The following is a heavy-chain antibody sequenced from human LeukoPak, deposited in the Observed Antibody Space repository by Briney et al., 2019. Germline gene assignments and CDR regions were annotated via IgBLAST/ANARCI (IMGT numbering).Heavy chain of an antibody. Sequence: GGSLRLSCAVSGFSFTNVWMNWVRQAPGKGLEWVGRIKNKDEGEKTDYAAPVKGRFTISRDDSKDTLFLQMNSLKMEDTAIYYCTTGIDYGGGYWGQGTLVSVSS. J-gene: IGHJ4*02. CDR1: GFSFTNVW. V-gene: IGHV3-15*07. CDR2: IKNKDEGEKT. D-gene: IGHD3-16*01. CDR3: TTGIDYGGGY.